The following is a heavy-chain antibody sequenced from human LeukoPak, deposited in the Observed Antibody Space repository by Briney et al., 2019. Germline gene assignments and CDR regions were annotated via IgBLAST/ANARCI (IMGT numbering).Heavy chain of an antibody. Sequence: SETLSLTCAVYGGSFSGYYWSWIRQSPGKGLEWIGEINHSGSTNYNPSLKSRVTISVDTSKNQFSLKLSSVTAADTAVYYCARGNIVVVPAAMGNKNNWFDPWGQGTLVTVSS. CDR2: INHSGST. D-gene: IGHD2-2*01. J-gene: IGHJ5*02. V-gene: IGHV4-34*01. CDR1: GGSFSGYY. CDR3: ARGNIVVVPAAMGNKNNWFDP.